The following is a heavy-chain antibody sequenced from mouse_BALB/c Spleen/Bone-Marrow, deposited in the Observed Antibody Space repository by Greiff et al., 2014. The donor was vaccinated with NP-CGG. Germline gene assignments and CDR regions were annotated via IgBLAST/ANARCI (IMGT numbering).Heavy chain of an antibody. CDR1: GFNIKDTY. D-gene: IGHD1-1*01. CDR3: AREVDDAMDY. Sequence: EVNVVEPGAELVKPGASVKLSCTASGFNIKDTYMHWVKQRPEQGLEWIGRIDPANGNTKYDPKFQGKATITADTSSNTAYLQLSSLTSEDTAVYYCAREVDDAMDYGGQGTSVTVSA. CDR2: IDPANGNT. V-gene: IGHV14-3*02. J-gene: IGHJ4*01.